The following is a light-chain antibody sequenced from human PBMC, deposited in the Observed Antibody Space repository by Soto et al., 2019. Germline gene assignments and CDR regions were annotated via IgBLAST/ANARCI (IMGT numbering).Light chain of an antibody. CDR1: STNIGSNY. CDR3: AAWDDSLSGSYV. V-gene: IGLV1-47*01. J-gene: IGLJ1*01. Sequence: QSVLTQPPSASGTPGQTVNINCSGSSTNIGSNYVYWYQQLPGTAPKLLIYRNNQRSSGVPDRFSGSKSGTSASLAISGLRSEDEADYYCAAWDDSLSGSYVFGTGTTVNV. CDR2: RNN.